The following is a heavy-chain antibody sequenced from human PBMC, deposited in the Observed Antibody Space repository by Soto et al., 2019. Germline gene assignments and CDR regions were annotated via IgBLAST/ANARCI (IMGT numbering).Heavy chain of an antibody. V-gene: IGHV3-23*01. J-gene: IGHJ2*01. CDR2: ISGSGVNT. CDR3: AKDGWSWMTVTTQYFDL. D-gene: IGHD4-17*01. CDR1: GFTFITYA. Sequence: EVPLLESGGDLVQPGGSLRLSWSASGFTFITYAMSWVRQTPGKGLEWVSVISGSGVNTYYADPVKGRFTISRDNSKNTLYLQMNSLRAEATAVYYCAKDGWSWMTVTTQYFDLWGRGTLVTVSS.